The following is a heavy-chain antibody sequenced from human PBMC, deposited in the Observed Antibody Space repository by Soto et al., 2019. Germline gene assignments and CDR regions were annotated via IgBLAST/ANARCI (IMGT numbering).Heavy chain of an antibody. D-gene: IGHD1-1*01. Sequence: VQLLESGGGLVQPGGSLRLSCVASGFSFSDYAMTWVRQAPGKGLEWVSGISNRGDTTDYADSVKGRSTISRDNSKNMLFLQMNSLRVEDTAIYYCARDLNWNDGSHWGQGTLVTVSS. J-gene: IGHJ4*02. V-gene: IGHV3-23*01. CDR2: ISNRGDTT. CDR3: ARDLNWNDGSH. CDR1: GFSFSDYA.